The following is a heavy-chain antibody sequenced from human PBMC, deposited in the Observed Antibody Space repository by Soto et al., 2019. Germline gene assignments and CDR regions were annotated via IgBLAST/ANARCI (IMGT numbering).Heavy chain of an antibody. CDR2: ISYDGSNK. CDR3: ANPYYYDSSGYS. J-gene: IGHJ5*02. V-gene: IGHV3-30*18. D-gene: IGHD3-22*01. CDR1: GFTFSSYG. Sequence: PGGSLRLSCAASGFTFSSYGMHWVRQAPGKGLEWVAVISYDGSNKYYADSVKGRFTISRDNSKNTLYLQMNSLRAEDTAVYYCANPYYYDSSGYSWGQGTLVTVSS.